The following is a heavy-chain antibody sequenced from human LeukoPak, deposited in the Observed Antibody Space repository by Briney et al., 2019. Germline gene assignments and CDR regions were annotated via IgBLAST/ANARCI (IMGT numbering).Heavy chain of an antibody. V-gene: IGHV3-53*01. CDR1: GLSVRNSY. D-gene: IGHD2-2*02. CDR2: IYGGGST. J-gene: IGHJ3*02. Sequence: GGSLRLSCAASGLSVRNSYMSWVRQAPGKGLEWVSAIYGGGSTHYADSVKGRFTISRDSSRNTLNLQMHSLRAEDTAVYYCTRAIPDPFDIWGQGTMVTVSS. CDR3: TRAIPDPFDI.